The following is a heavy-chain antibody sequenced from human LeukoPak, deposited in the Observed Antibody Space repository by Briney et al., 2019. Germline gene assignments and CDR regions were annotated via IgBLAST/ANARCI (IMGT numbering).Heavy chain of an antibody. CDR1: GYTFTGYY. CDR3: ARQACSGGSCLYGMDV. J-gene: IGHJ6*02. V-gene: IGHV1-2*02. Sequence: GASVKVSCKASGYTFTGYYMHWVRQAPGQGLEWMGWINPNSGGTNYAQKFQGRVTMTRDTSISTAYMELSRLRSDDTAVYYCARQACSGGSCLYGMDVWGQGTTVTVSS. CDR2: INPNSGGT. D-gene: IGHD2-15*01.